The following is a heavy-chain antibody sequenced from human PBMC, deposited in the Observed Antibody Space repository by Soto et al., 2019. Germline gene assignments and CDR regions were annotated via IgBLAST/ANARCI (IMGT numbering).Heavy chain of an antibody. CDR3: AREYYDILTGPPPLFDY. CDR2: ISSSGSTI. CDR1: GFTFSDYY. J-gene: IGHJ4*02. V-gene: IGHV3-11*01. Sequence: GGSLRLSCAASGFTFSDYYMSWIRQAPGKGLEWVSYISSSGSTIYYADSVKGRFTISRDNAKNSLYLQMNSLRAEDTAVYYCAREYYDILTGPPPLFDYWGQGTLVTVSS. D-gene: IGHD3-9*01.